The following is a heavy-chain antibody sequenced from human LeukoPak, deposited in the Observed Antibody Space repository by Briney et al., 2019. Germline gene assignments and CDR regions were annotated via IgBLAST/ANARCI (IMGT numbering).Heavy chain of an antibody. D-gene: IGHD3-10*01. CDR3: ARDERVRGVKVFDY. CDR1: GFTFSSYA. Sequence: PGGSLRLSCAASGFTFSSYAMHWVRQAPGKGLEYVSAISSNGGSTYYANSVKGRFTISRDNSKNTLYLQMGSLGAEDMAVYYCARDERVRGVKVFDYWGQGTLVTVSS. J-gene: IGHJ4*02. CDR2: ISSNGGST. V-gene: IGHV3-64*01.